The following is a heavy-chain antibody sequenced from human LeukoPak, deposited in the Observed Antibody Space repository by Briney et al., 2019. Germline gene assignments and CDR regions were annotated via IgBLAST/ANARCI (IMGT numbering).Heavy chain of an antibody. V-gene: IGHV1-69*04. CDR1: GGTFSSYA. CDR3: ARGSYYYDSSGYSYYFDY. J-gene: IGHJ4*02. Sequence: SVKVSCKASGGTFSSYAIRWVRQAPGQGLEWMGRIIPILGIANYAQKFQGRVTITADKSTSTAYMELSSLRSEDTAVYYCARGSYYYDSSGYSYYFDYWGQGTLVTVSS. D-gene: IGHD3-22*01. CDR2: IIPILGIA.